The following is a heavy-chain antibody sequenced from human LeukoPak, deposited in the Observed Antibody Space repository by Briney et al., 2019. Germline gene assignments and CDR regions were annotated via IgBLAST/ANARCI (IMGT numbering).Heavy chain of an antibody. CDR1: GFTFSIYS. CDR3: ARVLTPXXXXXXXXAXDI. J-gene: IGHJ3*02. Sequence: PGGSLSLSCAASGFTFSIYSMNWVRQAPGKGLEWASSISSSSSYIYYADSVKGRFTISRDNAKNSLYLHMNSMRAEDTAVVYCARVLTPXXXXXXXXAXDIWGQGTMVTVSS. CDR2: ISSSSSYI. V-gene: IGHV3-21*01.